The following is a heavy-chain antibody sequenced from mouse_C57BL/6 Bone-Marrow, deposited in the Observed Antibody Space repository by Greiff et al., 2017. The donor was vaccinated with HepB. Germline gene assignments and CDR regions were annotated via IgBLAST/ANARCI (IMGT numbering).Heavy chain of an antibody. CDR2: IDPEDGDT. D-gene: IGHD1-1*01. V-gene: IGHV14-1*01. CDR1: GFNIKDYY. Sequence: EVQGVESGAELVRPGASVKLSCTASGFNIKDYYMHWVKQRPEQGLEWIGRIDPEDGDTEYAPKFQGKATMTADTPSNTAYLQLSSLTSEDTAVYYCTTSIYYYGSDYAMDYWGQGTSVTVSS. J-gene: IGHJ4*01. CDR3: TTSIYYYGSDYAMDY.